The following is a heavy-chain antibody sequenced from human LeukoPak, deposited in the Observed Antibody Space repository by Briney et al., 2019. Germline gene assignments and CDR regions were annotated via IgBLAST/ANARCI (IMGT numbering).Heavy chain of an antibody. D-gene: IGHD6-19*01. V-gene: IGHV3-7*01. J-gene: IGHJ4*02. CDR2: IKQDGSGK. Sequence: GGSLRLSCAASGFTFSSYWMNWVRQAPGKGLEWVANIKQDGSGKYYVDSVKGRFTISRDNAKNSLYLQMNSLRAEDTAVYYCARGESSGWDRQDFFDYWGQGTLVTVSS. CDR3: ARGESSGWDRQDFFDY. CDR1: GFTFSSYW.